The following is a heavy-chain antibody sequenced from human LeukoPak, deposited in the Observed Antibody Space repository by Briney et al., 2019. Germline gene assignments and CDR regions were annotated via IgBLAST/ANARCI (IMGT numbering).Heavy chain of an antibody. CDR1: GYTFTGYY. V-gene: IGHV1-2*02. J-gene: IGHJ5*02. CDR2: INPNSGGT. Sequence: ASVKVSCKASGYTFTGYYMHWVRQAPGQGLEWMGWINPNSGGTNYAQKFQGMVTMTRDTSIGTAYMELSRLRSDDTAVYYCARESLRNSWFDPWGQGTLVTVSS. CDR3: ARESLRNSWFDP.